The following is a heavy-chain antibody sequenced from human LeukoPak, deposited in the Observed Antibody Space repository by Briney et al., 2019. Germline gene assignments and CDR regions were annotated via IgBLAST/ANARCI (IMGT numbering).Heavy chain of an antibody. CDR1: GGTFSSYA. CDR2: IIPILGIA. Sequence: ASVKVSCKASGGTFSSYAISWVRQAPGQGLEWMGRIIPILGIANYAQKFQGRVTITADKSTSTAYMELSSLRSEDTAVYYCARAGVPMIPNRGDAFDIWGQGTMVTVSS. J-gene: IGHJ3*02. V-gene: IGHV1-69*04. D-gene: IGHD3-22*01. CDR3: ARAGVPMIPNRGDAFDI.